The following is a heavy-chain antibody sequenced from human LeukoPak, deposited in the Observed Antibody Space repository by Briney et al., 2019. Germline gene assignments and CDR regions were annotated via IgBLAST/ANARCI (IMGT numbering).Heavy chain of an antibody. Sequence: GGSLRLSCAASGFTFDDYGMSWVRQAPGKGLGWVSGIDWNGGSTGYADSVKGRFTISRDNAKNSLYLQMNSLRAEDTALYYCARVVYYDILTGYYSWSWFDPWGQGTLVTVSS. D-gene: IGHD3-9*01. CDR2: IDWNGGST. J-gene: IGHJ5*02. CDR3: ARVVYYDILTGYYSWSWFDP. CDR1: GFTFDDYG. V-gene: IGHV3-20*04.